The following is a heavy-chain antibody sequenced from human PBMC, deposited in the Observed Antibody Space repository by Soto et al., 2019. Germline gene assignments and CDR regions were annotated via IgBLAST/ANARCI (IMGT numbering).Heavy chain of an antibody. D-gene: IGHD5-12*01. CDR1: GDSISSYY. J-gene: IGHJ3*01. V-gene: IGHV4-59*08. CDR2: AYYGGNT. CDR3: AKHLSARLRMEAFDV. Sequence: QVQLQESGPGLVKPSETLSLTCTVSGDSISSYYWSWIRQPPGKGLEWNGYAYYGGNTNYNPSLNSRVTISVDTSKSQFALKLNSVTVADTAVYYCAKHLSARLRMEAFDVWGPGTMVTVSS.